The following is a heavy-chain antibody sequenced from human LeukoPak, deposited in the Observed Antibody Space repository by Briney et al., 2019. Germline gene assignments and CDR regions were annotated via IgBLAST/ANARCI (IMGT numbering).Heavy chain of an antibody. J-gene: IGHJ5*02. Sequence: SETLSLTCTVSGGSVSSGSYYWSWIRQPPGKGLEWIGYIYYSGSTNYNPSLKSRVTISVDTSKNQFSLKLSSVTAADTAVYYCAREEVLWFGGTLEDWFDPWGQGTLVTVSS. CDR2: IYYSGST. V-gene: IGHV4-61*01. CDR1: GGSVSSGSYY. CDR3: AREEVLWFGGTLEDWFDP. D-gene: IGHD3-10*01.